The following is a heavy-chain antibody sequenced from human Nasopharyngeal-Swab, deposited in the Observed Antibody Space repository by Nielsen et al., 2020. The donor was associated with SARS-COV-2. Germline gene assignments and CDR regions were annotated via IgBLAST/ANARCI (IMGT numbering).Heavy chain of an antibody. D-gene: IGHD4-23*01. V-gene: IGHV5-51*01. J-gene: IGHJ6*03. CDR1: GYNFTTYW. Sequence: GEPLKISCKGSGYNFTTYWIGWVRQMPGKGLEWMGIIYPGDSDTRYSPSFQGQVTISADKSISAAYLQWSSLKASDTAMYYCARRGYGGSGSYYFYSYMDVWGKGTTVTVSS. CDR2: IYPGDSDT. CDR3: ARRGYGGSGSYYFYSYMDV.